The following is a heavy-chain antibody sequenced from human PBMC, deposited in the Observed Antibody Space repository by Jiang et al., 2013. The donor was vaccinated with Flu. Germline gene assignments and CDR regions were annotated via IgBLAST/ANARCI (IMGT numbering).Heavy chain of an antibody. CDR3: ARQMVGYGSGPFPYYFDY. J-gene: IGHJ4*02. CDR1: GGSISSGSYY. V-gene: IGHV4-39*01. Sequence: GLVKPSETLSLTCTVSGGSISSGSYYWGWIRQPPGKGLEWIGSIYYSGSTYYNPSLKSRVTMSVDTSKNQFSLKLSSVTAADTAVYYCARQMVGYGSGPFPYYFDYWGQGTLVTVSS. D-gene: IGHD3-10*01. CDR2: IYYSGST.